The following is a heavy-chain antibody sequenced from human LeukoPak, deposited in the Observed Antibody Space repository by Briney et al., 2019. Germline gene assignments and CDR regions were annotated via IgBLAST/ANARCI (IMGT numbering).Heavy chain of an antibody. Sequence: SQTLSLTCAIPGDSVSSNSAAWNWIRQSPSRGLEWLGRTYYRSKWYNDYAVSVKSRITINPDTSKNQFSLQLNSVTPADTAVYYCAGQKITALHTFDYWGQGTLVTVSS. CDR3: AGQKITALHTFDY. J-gene: IGHJ4*02. V-gene: IGHV6-1*01. D-gene: IGHD1-20*01. CDR1: GDSVSSNSAA. CDR2: TYYRSKWYN.